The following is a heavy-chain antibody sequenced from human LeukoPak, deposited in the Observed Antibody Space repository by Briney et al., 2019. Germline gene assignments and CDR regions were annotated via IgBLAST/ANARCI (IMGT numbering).Heavy chain of an antibody. CDR2: ISSSSSYI. D-gene: IGHD3-9*01. CDR1: GFTFSSYS. J-gene: IGHJ4*02. Sequence: GGSLRLSCAASGFTFSSYSMNWVRQAPGKGLEWVSSISSSSSYIYYADSVKGRFTISRDNAKNSLYPQMNSLRAEDTAVYYCARIHVLRYFDWLLSVDYFDYWGQGTLVTVSS. CDR3: ARIHVLRYFDWLLSVDYFDY. V-gene: IGHV3-21*01.